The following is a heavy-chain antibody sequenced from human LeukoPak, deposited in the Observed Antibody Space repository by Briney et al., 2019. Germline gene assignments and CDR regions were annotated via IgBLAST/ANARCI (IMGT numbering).Heavy chain of an antibody. V-gene: IGHV4-39*01. CDR1: GGSISSSSYY. Sequence: PSETLSLTCTVSGGSISSSSYYWGWIRQPPGKGLEWIGSIYYSGSTYYNPSLKSRVTISVDTSQNQFSLKLISVTAPHTALYDCAGSSTGDGLLWFGELCDLLQPTFDYWGQGTLVTVSS. J-gene: IGHJ4*02. D-gene: IGHD3-10*01. CDR2: IYYSGST. CDR3: AGSSTGDGLLWFGELCDLLQPTFDY.